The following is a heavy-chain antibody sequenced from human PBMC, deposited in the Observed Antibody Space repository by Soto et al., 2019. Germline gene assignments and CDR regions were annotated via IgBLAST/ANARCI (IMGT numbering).Heavy chain of an antibody. CDR1: GYTFTGYY. CDR3: ARGGSATATPPIVY. V-gene: IGHV1-2*02. CDR2: INPNSGGT. D-gene: IGHD2-2*01. Sequence: ASVKVSCKASGYTFTGYYMHWVRQAPGQGLEWMGWINPNSGGTNYAQKFQGRVTMTRDTSISTAYMELSRLRSEDTAVYYCARGGSATATPPIVYWGQGTLVTVSS. J-gene: IGHJ4*02.